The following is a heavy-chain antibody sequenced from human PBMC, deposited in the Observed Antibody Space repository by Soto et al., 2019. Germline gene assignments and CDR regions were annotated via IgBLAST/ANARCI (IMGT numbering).Heavy chain of an antibody. J-gene: IGHJ3*02. CDR2: INAGNGNP. D-gene: IGHD1-7*01. Sequence: ASVKVSCKASGYTFTSYAMHWVRQAPGQRLEWMGWINAGNGNPKNSQKFQGRVPLTRDPSASQAYMELSSLRSEDTAVYYCASGGGGYNCNFSLPAIWGQGTMVTVSS. CDR1: GYTFTSYA. V-gene: IGHV1-3*01. CDR3: ASGGGGYNCNFSLPAI.